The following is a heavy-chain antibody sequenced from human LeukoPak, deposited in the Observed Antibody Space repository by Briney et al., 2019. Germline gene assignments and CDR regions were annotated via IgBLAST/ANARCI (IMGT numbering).Heavy chain of an antibody. CDR1: GYTFTSYG. J-gene: IGHJ5*02. D-gene: IGHD3-3*01. Sequence: GASVKVSCKASGYTFTSYGISWVRQAPGQGLEWMGWISAYNGNTNYAQKLQGRVTMTTDTSTSTAYMELRSLRSDDTAVYYCARLRFLEWSESYSFVFDPWGQGTLVTVSS. CDR2: ISAYNGNT. V-gene: IGHV1-18*01. CDR3: ARLRFLEWSESYSFVFDP.